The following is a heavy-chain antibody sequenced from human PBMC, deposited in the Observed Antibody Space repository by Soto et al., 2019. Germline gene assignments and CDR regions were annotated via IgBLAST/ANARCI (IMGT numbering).Heavy chain of an antibody. D-gene: IGHD3-22*01. V-gene: IGHV1-46*01. CDR1: GYTFTTYY. CDR3: ARQRSDRSGYNGGYNNY. J-gene: IGHJ4*02. Sequence: QVQLVQSGAEVKKPGASVKVSCKASGYTFTTYYIQWVRQAPGQGLEWMGVISPSGGTTTYAQKFKGRVTMTRDTSTSTAHMELSRLRSEDTAVYYCARQRSDRSGYNGGYNNYWGQGTLVTVSS. CDR2: ISPSGGTT.